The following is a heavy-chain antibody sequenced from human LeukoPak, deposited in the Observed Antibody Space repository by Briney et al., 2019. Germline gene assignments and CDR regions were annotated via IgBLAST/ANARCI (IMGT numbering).Heavy chain of an antibody. J-gene: IGHJ2*01. CDR2: IYHSGGT. D-gene: IGHD2-2*01. V-gene: IGHV4-38-2*02. CDR1: GYSISSGYY. Sequence: PSETLSLTCTVSGYSISSGYYWGWIRQPPGKGLEWIGSIYHSGGTYYNPSLKSRVTISVDTSKNQFSLKLSSVTAADTAVYYCARDLYCSSTSCSWYFDLWGRGTLVTVSS. CDR3: ARDLYCSSTSCSWYFDL.